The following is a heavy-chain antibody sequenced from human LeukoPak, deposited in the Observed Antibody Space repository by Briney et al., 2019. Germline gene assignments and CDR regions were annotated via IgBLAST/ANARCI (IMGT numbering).Heavy chain of an antibody. CDR2: ISVSGGST. D-gene: IGHD3/OR15-3a*01. CDR1: GFTFSTYW. V-gene: IGHV3-23*01. Sequence: GGSLRLSCAASGFTFSTYWMTWVRQAPGKGLEWVSAISVSGGSTYYTDSVKGRFTISRDNSKNTLYLQMNSLRADDTAVYYCAKGGLISFFDNWGQGTLVTVSS. CDR3: AKGGLISFFDN. J-gene: IGHJ4*02.